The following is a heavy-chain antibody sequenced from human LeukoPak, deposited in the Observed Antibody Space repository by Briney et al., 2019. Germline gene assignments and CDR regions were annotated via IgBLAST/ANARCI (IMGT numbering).Heavy chain of an antibody. CDR1: GLSFSTYW. J-gene: IGHJ4*02. D-gene: IGHD6-13*01. Sequence: GGSLRLSCAASGLSFSTYWMTWVRQPPGKGLEWVANIKQDGSENYYVDSARGRFTISRDNAKNPLYLQMNSLTAEDTAVYYCATDLGSSRPNFWGQGILVTVSS. V-gene: IGHV3-7*01. CDR3: ATDLGSSRPNF. CDR2: IKQDGSEN.